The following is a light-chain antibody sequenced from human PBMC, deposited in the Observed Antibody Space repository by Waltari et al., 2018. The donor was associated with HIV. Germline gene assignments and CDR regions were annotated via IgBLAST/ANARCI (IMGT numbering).Light chain of an antibody. CDR1: QTISTY. J-gene: IGKJ4*01. CDR3: QQSFSTLLT. CDR2: GAS. Sequence: IQLTQSPSSLSASVGDRVTISCRASQTISTYLNWYQQKPGKAPKLLISGASSLQSGVPSRFSGGGFDTDFSLTISNLQPDDFATYYCQQSFSTLLTFGGGTKVEIK. V-gene: IGKV1-39*01.